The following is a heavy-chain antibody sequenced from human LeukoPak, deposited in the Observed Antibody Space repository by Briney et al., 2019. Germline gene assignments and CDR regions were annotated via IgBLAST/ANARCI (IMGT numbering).Heavy chain of an antibody. J-gene: IGHJ4*02. CDR2: VFSRGTT. CDR1: GASMNNYY. V-gene: IGHV4-59*08. D-gene: IGHD1-26*01. CDR3: ARSWAAKWELPGQFDS. Sequence: SETLSLTCTVSGASMNNYYWSWIRQSPEKGLEWLGFVFSRGTTNLNPSFKSRLIMSIDTSKNQFSLRLSSVTAADTAVYFCARSWAAKWELPGQFDSWGQGRPVSVSS.